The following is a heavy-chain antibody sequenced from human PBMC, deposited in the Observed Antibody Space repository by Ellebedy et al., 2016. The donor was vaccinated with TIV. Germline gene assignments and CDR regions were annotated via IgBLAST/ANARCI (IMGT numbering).Heavy chain of an antibody. J-gene: IGHJ6*03. CDR2: ISGSGGST. D-gene: IGHD6-19*01. V-gene: IGHV3-23*01. Sequence: GESLKISXAASGFTFSSYAMSWVRQAPGKGLEWVSAISGSGGSTYYADSVKGRFTISRDNSKNTLYLQMNSLRAEDTAVYYCAKDLYSSGWYQVYYYYYMDVWGKGTTVTVSS. CDR3: AKDLYSSGWYQVYYYYYMDV. CDR1: GFTFSSYA.